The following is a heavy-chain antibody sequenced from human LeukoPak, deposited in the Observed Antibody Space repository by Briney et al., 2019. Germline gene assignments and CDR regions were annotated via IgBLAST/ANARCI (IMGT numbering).Heavy chain of an antibody. CDR2: MSPNSGDT. CDR1: GYTFTSYD. J-gene: IGHJ4*02. Sequence: ASVKVSCKASGYTFTSYDFNWVRQATGQRPEWMGWMSPNSGDTGYAQKFQDRVTMTRNTSISTAYLELSSLRSDDTAVYYCARGPPNWGYDYWGPGTLVTVSS. D-gene: IGHD7-27*01. CDR3: ARGPPNWGYDY. V-gene: IGHV1-8*01.